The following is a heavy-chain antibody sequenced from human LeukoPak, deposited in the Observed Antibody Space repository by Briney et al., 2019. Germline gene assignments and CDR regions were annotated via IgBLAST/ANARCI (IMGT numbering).Heavy chain of an antibody. CDR1: GGSISSGGYY. CDR3: ASVHCSSTSCYEDY. V-gene: IGHV4-30-2*01. CDR2: IYHSGST. D-gene: IGHD2-2*01. J-gene: IGHJ4*02. Sequence: SQTLSLTCTVSGGSISSGGYYWSWIRQPPGKGLEWIGYIYHSGSTYYNPSLKSRVTISVDRSKNQFSLKLSSVTAADTAVYYCASVHCSSTSCYEDYWGQGTLVTVSS.